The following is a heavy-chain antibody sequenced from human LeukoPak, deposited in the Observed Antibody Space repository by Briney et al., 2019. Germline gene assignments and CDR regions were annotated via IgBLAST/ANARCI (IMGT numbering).Heavy chain of an antibody. J-gene: IGHJ3*02. Sequence: GGSLRLSCAASGFTFSSYSMNWVRQAPGKGLEWVSYISSSSTIYYADSVKGRFTISRDNAKNSLYLQMNSLRAEDTAVYYCARAKSVLVPAGDIWGQGTMVTVSS. CDR2: ISSSSTI. CDR3: ARAKSVLVPAGDI. V-gene: IGHV3-48*01. CDR1: GFTFSSYS. D-gene: IGHD2-2*01.